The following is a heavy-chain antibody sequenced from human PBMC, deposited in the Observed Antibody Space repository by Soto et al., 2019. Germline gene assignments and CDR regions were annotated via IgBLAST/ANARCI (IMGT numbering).Heavy chain of an antibody. CDR3: ARTSSSWYYFDF. Sequence: PLETLSLTCTVSGGSITSYYWSWIRQPVGRGLEWIGRIYASGSTNYNPSLKSRVTMSVDRSKNQFSLRLSSATAADTAVYYCARTSSSWYYFDFWGQGTLVTVSS. V-gene: IGHV4-4*07. CDR2: IYASGST. J-gene: IGHJ4*02. CDR1: GGSITSYY. D-gene: IGHD6-13*01.